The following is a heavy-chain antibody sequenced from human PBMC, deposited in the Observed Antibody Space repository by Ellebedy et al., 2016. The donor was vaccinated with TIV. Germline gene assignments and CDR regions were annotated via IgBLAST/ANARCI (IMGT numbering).Heavy chain of an antibody. D-gene: IGHD3-9*01. CDR3: AREGRGLDYDILTGYHPALDY. Sequence: GGSLRLXXAASGFTFSSYAMSWVRQAPGKGLEWVSAISGSGGSTYYADSVKGRFTISRDNSKNTLYLQMNSLRAEDTAVYYCAREGRGLDYDILTGYHPALDYWGQGTLVTVSS. CDR2: ISGSGGST. CDR1: GFTFSSYA. J-gene: IGHJ4*02. V-gene: IGHV3-23*01.